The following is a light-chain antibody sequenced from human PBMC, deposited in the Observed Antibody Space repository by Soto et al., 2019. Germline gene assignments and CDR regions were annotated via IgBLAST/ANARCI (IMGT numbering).Light chain of an antibody. V-gene: IGKV1-9*01. CDR1: QGISSY. J-gene: IGKJ5*01. Sequence: DIQLTQSPFFLSASVGDRVTITCRASQGISSYLVWYQQRAGTAPKSLIYGSSTLQTGVPSRFSGRRSGTEFTLTISSLQPEDSATYYCRQHNSFPITFGQGTRLDIK. CDR3: RQHNSFPIT. CDR2: GSS.